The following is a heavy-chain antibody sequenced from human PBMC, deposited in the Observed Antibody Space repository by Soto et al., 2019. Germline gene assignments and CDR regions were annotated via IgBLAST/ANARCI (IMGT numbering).Heavy chain of an antibody. D-gene: IGHD2-15*01. CDR1: GFSFSIYG. CDR2: ISYDGSNK. V-gene: IGHV3-30*18. J-gene: IGHJ4*02. CDR3: AKMPSTYCSGGGCFFPLAL. Sequence: QVQLVESGGGVVQPGRSLRLSCAASGFSFSIYGLHWVRQAPGKGLEWVALISYDGSNKYYVDSVKGRFTISRDNCKNTLYLQMNTLRPDDTAVYYCAKMPSTYCSGGGCFFPLALWGQGTQVTVSS.